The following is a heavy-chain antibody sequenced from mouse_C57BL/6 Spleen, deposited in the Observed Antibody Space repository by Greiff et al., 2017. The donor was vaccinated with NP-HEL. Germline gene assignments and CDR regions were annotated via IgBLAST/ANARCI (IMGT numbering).Heavy chain of an antibody. D-gene: IGHD1-1*01. CDR3: TDEYYGSRGDY. CDR1: GFTFSNYW. J-gene: IGHJ2*01. CDR2: IRLKSDNYAT. Sequence: EVKLMESGGGLVQPGGSMKLSCVASGFTFSNYWMNWVRQSPEKGLEWVAQIRLKSDNYATHYAESVKGRFTISRDDSKSSVYLQMNNLRAEDTGSYYCTDEYYGSRGDYWGQGTTLTVSS. V-gene: IGHV6-3*01.